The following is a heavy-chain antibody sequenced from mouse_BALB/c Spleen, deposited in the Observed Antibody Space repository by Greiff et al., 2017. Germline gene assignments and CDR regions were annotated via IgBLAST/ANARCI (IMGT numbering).Heavy chain of an antibody. CDR3: VRYYGYYAMDY. D-gene: IGHD1-2*01. V-gene: IGHV10-1*02. CDR1: GFTFNTYA. J-gene: IGHJ4*01. CDR2: IRSKSNNYAT. Sequence: EVQGVESGGGLVQPKGSLKLSCAASGFTFNTYAMNWVRQAPGKGLEWVARIRSKSNNYATYYADSVKDRFTISRDDSQSMLYLQMNNLKTEDTAMYYCVRYYGYYAMDYWGQGTSVTVSS.